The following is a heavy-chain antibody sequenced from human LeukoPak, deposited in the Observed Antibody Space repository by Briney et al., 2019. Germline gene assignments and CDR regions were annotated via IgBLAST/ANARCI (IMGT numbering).Heavy chain of an antibody. J-gene: IGHJ6*03. CDR1: GGSFSGYY. Sequence: PSETLSLTCAVYGGSFSGYYWSWIRQPPGKGLEWIGEINHSGSTNYNPSLKSRVTISVDTSKNQFSLKLSSVTAADTAVYYCARGQVSSSWYTYYYYMDVWGKVTTVTVSS. D-gene: IGHD6-13*01. CDR3: ARGQVSSSWYTYYYYMDV. CDR2: INHSGST. V-gene: IGHV4-34*01.